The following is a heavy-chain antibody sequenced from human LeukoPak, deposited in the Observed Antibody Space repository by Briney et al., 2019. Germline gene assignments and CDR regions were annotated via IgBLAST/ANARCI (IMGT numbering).Heavy chain of an antibody. V-gene: IGHV3-7*01. CDR3: AREKIVVVAATLYYYYGMDV. CDR2: IHQEGSEK. Sequence: GGSLRLSCAASEFTVSSTYMSWVRQAPGKGLEWVANIHQEGSEKYYADSVKGRFTISRDNSKNTLYLQINSLRAEDTAVYYCAREKIVVVAATLYYYYGMDVWGQGTTVTVSS. J-gene: IGHJ6*02. CDR1: EFTVSSTY. D-gene: IGHD2-15*01.